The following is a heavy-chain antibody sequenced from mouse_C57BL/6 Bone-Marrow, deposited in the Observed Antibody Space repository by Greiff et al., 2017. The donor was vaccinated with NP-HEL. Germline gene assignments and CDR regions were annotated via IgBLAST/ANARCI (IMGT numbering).Heavy chain of an antibody. CDR3: TNYGSSSAWFAY. CDR2: IRNKANNHAT. V-gene: IGHV6-6*01. Sequence: EVQLVESGGGLVQPGGSMKLSCAASGFTFSDAWMDWVRQSPEKGLEWVAEIRNKANNHATYYAESVKGRFTIARDDSKSSVYLQMNSLRAEDTGMYYCTNYGSSSAWFAYWGQGTLVTVSA. J-gene: IGHJ3*01. D-gene: IGHD1-1*01. CDR1: GFTFSDAW.